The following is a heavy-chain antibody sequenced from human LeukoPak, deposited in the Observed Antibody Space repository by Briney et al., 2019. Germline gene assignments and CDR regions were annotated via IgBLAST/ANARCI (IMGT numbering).Heavy chain of an antibody. CDR2: VYDNGNS. V-gene: IGHV4-59*01. Sequence: PSETLSLTCRVSGGSIRHSYWTWIRQTPEKGLEWIGYVYDNGNSNSRSSLRSRVSMSVDTSKNEFSLKLSSVTAADTAVYFCARGSRYKPDFFDDWGLGTPVTVSS. CDR1: GGSIRHSY. CDR3: ARGSRYKPDFFDD. J-gene: IGHJ4*02. D-gene: IGHD3-3*01.